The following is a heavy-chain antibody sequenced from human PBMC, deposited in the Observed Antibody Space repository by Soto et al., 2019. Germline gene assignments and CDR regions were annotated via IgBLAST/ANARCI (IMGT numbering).Heavy chain of an antibody. D-gene: IGHD6-19*01. CDR2: VFHTGTT. CDR3: ARSAGWYAIHA. V-gene: IGHV4-4*02. J-gene: IGHJ5*02. Sequence: QVQLQESGPGLVKPSGTLSLTCAVSGDSVSSPYYWCWVRQSPGKGLEWIGEVFHTGTTSYNPSLRSGVTISMAKSINQFSLDLSSVTAADTAVYYCARSAGWYAIHAWGPGTLVIVSS. CDR1: GDSVSSPYY.